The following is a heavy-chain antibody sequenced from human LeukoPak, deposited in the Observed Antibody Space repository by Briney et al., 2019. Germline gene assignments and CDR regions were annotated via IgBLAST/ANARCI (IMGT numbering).Heavy chain of an antibody. Sequence: ASVKVSCKASGGTFSSYAISWVRQAPGQGLEWMGWISAYNGNTNYAQKLQGRVTMTTDTSTSTAYMELRSLRSDDTAVYYCARAGGAVAGHYYYMDVWGKGTTVTVSS. CDR3: ARAGGAVAGHYYYMDV. D-gene: IGHD6-19*01. CDR1: GGTFSSYA. CDR2: ISAYNGNT. V-gene: IGHV1-18*01. J-gene: IGHJ6*03.